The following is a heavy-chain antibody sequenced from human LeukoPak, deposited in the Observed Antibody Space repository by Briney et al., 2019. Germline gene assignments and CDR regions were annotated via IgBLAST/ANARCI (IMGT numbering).Heavy chain of an antibody. CDR3: ARFYGSGTFDY. CDR2: ISSSGSTR. J-gene: IGHJ4*02. Sequence: GGSLRLSCAASGFTVSSNYMNWVRQAPGKGLEWVSYISSSGSTRYHTDSVKGRFTVSRDNAKNSLYLQMNSLRAEDTAVYYCARFYGSGTFDYWGQGTLVTVSS. V-gene: IGHV3-48*04. D-gene: IGHD3-10*01. CDR1: GFTVSSNY.